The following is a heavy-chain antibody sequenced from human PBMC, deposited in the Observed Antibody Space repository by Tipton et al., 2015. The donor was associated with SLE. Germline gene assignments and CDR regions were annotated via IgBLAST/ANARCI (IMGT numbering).Heavy chain of an antibody. Sequence: TLSLTCAVPGGSISSSNWWSWVRQPPGKGLEWIGEIYHSGSTNYNPSLKSRVTISVDKSKNQFSLKLSSVTAADTAVYYCASSLGYYYGSGSYPQFYYFDYWGQGTLVTVSS. D-gene: IGHD3-10*01. CDR2: IYHSGST. J-gene: IGHJ4*02. V-gene: IGHV4-4*02. CDR1: GGSISSSNW. CDR3: ASSLGYYYGSGSYPQFYYFDY.